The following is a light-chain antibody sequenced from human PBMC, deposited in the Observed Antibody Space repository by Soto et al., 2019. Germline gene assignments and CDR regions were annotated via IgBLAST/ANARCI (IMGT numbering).Light chain of an antibody. J-gene: IGKJ1*01. CDR2: DAS. CDR1: QSVSSN. CDR3: QQYETSLGLT. Sequence: EVVMTQSPATLSVSQGERATLSCRASQSVSSNLAWYQQKPGQAPRLLIYDASNRATGIPARFSGSGSGTDFTLSITRLEPEDFAVYYCQQYETSLGLTFGQGTKVDIK. V-gene: IGKV3-20*01.